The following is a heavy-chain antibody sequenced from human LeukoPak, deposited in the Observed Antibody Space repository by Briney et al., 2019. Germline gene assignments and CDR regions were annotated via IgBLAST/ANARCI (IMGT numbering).Heavy chain of an antibody. V-gene: IGHV4-59*01. D-gene: IGHD1/OR15-1a*01. CDR2: IYYSGST. Sequence: SETLSLTCTVSGGSISSYYWSWIRQPPGKGLEWIGYIYYSGSTNYNPSLRSRVTISVDTSKNQFSLKLSSVTAADTAVYYCARVNINDWHSCDYWGQGTLVTVSS. CDR3: ARVNINDWHSCDY. CDR1: GGSISSYY. J-gene: IGHJ4*02.